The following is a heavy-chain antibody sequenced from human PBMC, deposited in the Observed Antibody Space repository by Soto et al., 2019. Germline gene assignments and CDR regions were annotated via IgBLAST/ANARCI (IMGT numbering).Heavy chain of an antibody. V-gene: IGHV4-61*01. D-gene: IGHD7-27*01. CDR2: IPNNGSP. CDR3: ARIGWGGDS. CDR1: GGSVRTGSYH. Sequence: QVQLQESGPGRVKPSETLSLTCSVSGGSVRTGSYHWSWIRQPPGKGLEWIGFIPNNGSPDYNPSPKSRVVVSIDRSKNQFSLKVNSVTAPATAVYFCARIGWGGDSWGQGTLVTVSS. J-gene: IGHJ4*02.